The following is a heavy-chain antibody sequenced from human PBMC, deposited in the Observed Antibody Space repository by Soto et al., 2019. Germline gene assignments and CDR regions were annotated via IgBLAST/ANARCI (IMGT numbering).Heavy chain of an antibody. J-gene: IGHJ5*02. V-gene: IGHV1-2*02. Sequence: ASVNVSCKASGYTFTGYYMHWVRQAPGQGLEGMGWINPNSGGTNYAQKFQGRVTMTRDTSISTAYMELSRLRSDDTAVYYCARGSSTLRFLEVGWFDPWGQGTMVTVYS. CDR1: GYTFTGYY. CDR3: ARGSSTLRFLEVGWFDP. D-gene: IGHD3-3*01. CDR2: INPNSGGT.